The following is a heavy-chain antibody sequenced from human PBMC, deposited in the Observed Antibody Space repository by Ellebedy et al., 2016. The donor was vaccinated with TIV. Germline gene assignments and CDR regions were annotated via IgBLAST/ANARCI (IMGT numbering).Heavy chain of an antibody. J-gene: IGHJ5*01. Sequence: PGGSLRLSCEASGFTAFNFAMSWVRQAPGKALAWVSAVGGGDDRTFYADAVKGRFTISRDNSKNTVTLQMQSLRAEDTALYYCAKGHTASFFYLFDSWGQGTLVTVSS. CDR3: AKGHTASFFYLFDS. CDR2: VGGGDDRT. D-gene: IGHD2-2*01. CDR1: GFTAFNFA. V-gene: IGHV3-23*01.